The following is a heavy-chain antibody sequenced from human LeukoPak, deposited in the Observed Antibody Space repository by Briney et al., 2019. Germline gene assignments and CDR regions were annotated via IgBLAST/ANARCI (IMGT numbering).Heavy chain of an antibody. V-gene: IGHV3-30*02. CDR1: GFTFSSYG. Sequence: GGSLRLSCAASGFTFSSYGMHWVRQAPGKGLEWVAFIRYDGSNKYYADSVKGRFTISRDNAKNSLYLQMNGLRAEDTAIYYCARGPKTSFDYWGQGTLVTVSS. CDR3: ARGPKTSFDY. CDR2: IRYDGSNK. J-gene: IGHJ4*02.